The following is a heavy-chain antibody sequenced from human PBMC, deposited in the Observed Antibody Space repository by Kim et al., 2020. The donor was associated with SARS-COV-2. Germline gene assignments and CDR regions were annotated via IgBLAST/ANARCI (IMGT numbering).Heavy chain of an antibody. V-gene: IGHV4-39*01. CDR3: ARLRYDSRGYIDY. Sequence: YNPSFKSRVTISVDTSKNQFSLKLSSVTAADTAVYYCARLRYDSRGYIDYWGQGTLVTVSS. J-gene: IGHJ4*02. D-gene: IGHD3-22*01.